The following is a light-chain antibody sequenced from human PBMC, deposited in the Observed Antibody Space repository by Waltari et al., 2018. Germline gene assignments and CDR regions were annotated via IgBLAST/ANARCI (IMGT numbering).Light chain of an antibody. V-gene: IGKV1-5*03. Sequence: DIQLTQSPTTLSAAVGDIVTITCRASRSISTLVAWYQQQPGKAPKLLIYEASSLESGVPSRFSGSGSGTEFTLTINSLQPDDSATYYCQQYKTYLYTFGQGTKLEIK. CDR2: EAS. J-gene: IGKJ2*01. CDR3: QQYKTYLYT. CDR1: RSISTL.